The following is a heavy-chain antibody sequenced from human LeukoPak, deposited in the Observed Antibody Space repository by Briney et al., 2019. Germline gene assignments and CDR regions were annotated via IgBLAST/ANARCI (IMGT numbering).Heavy chain of an antibody. CDR3: ARGRIVGGIDY. D-gene: IGHD1-26*01. V-gene: IGHV5-51*01. CDR1: GFTFTNYW. CDR2: VYPGDSDT. J-gene: IGHJ4*02. Sequence: GESLKISCKGSGFTFTNYWIGWVRQMPGKGLEWMGIVYPGDSDTRSRPSFQGQVTISADKSISTAYLQWRSLKASDTAMYYCARGRIVGGIDYWGQGTLVIVSS.